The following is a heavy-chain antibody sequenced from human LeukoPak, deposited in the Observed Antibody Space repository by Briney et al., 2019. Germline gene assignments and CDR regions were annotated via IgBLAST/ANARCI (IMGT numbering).Heavy chain of an antibody. CDR2: IWYDGSNK. CDR1: GFTFSSYG. Sequence: GGSLRLSCAASGFTFSSYGMHWVRQAPGKGLEWVAVIWYDGSNKYYADSVKGRFTISRDNSKNTLYLQMNSLRAEDTAVYYCTTDARGPVDTAMVYYFDYWGQGTLVTVSS. J-gene: IGHJ4*02. CDR3: TTDARGPVDTAMVYYFDY. V-gene: IGHV3-33*01. D-gene: IGHD5-18*01.